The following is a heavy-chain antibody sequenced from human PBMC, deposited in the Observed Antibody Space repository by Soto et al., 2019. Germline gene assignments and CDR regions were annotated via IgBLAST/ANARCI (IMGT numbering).Heavy chain of an antibody. D-gene: IGHD2-21*02. CDR2: IIPIFGTA. V-gene: IGHV1-69*01. CDR1: GGTFSSYA. J-gene: IGHJ6*02. Sequence: QVQLVQSGAPPQQPPPPVKVSCKASGGTFSSYAISWVRQAPGQGREWMGGIIPIFGTANYAQKFQGRVTITADESTSTAYMELSSLRSEDTAVYYCARHCGGDCYPPYYYYGMDVWGQGTTVTVSS. CDR3: ARHCGGDCYPPYYYYGMDV.